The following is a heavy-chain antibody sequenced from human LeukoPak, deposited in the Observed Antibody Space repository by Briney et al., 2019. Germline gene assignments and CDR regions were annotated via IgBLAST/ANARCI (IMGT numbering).Heavy chain of an antibody. J-gene: IGHJ4*02. CDR2: IRYDGSNK. V-gene: IGHV3-30*02. D-gene: IGHD3-10*01. CDR1: GFTFSSYG. Sequence: GGSLRLSCAASGFTFSSYGMHWVRQAPGKGLEWVAFIRYDGSNKYYADSVKGRFTISRDNSKNTRYLQMNSLRAEDTAVYYCAKDRYGSGSYCHYWGQGTLVTVSS. CDR3: AKDRYGSGSYCHY.